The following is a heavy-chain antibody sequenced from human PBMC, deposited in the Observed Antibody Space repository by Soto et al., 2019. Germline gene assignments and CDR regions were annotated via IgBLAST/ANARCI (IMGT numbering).Heavy chain of an antibody. Sequence: GGSLRLSCAASGFTFSSYWMHWVRQAPGKGLVWVSRINGDGSSTNYADSVKGRFTISRDNAKNTLYLQMNSLRAEDTAVYYCARGRQYGYYVDYWGQGTLVTVSS. CDR1: GFTFSSYW. J-gene: IGHJ4*02. CDR2: INGDGSST. D-gene: IGHD3-10*01. V-gene: IGHV3-74*01. CDR3: ARGRQYGYYVDY.